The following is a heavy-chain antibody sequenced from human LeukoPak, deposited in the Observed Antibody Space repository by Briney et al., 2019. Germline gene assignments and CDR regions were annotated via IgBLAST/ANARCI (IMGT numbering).Heavy chain of an antibody. CDR3: ARALTTTVTAFDP. D-gene: IGHD4-11*01. Sequence: ASVKVSCKASGGTFSSYAISWVRQAPGQGLEWMGGIIPIFGTANYAQKFQGRVTITTDESTSTAYMELSSLRSEDTAVYYSARALTTTVTAFDPWGQGTLVTASS. V-gene: IGHV1-69*05. J-gene: IGHJ5*02. CDR2: IIPIFGTA. CDR1: GGTFSSYA.